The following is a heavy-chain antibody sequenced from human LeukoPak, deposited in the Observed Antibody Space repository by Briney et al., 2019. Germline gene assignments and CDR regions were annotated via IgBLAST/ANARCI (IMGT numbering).Heavy chain of an antibody. CDR1: GYTFTGYY. D-gene: IGHD3-22*01. CDR2: INPNSGGT. Sequence: ASVKVSCKASGYTFTGYYMHWVRQAPGQGLEWMGWINPNSGGTNYAQKFQGRVTMTRDTSISTAYMELSRLRSDDTAVYYCARGGSVSHGYYYDSSGYYYSDYWGQGTLVTVSS. CDR3: ARGGSVSHGYYYDSSGYYYSDY. J-gene: IGHJ4*02. V-gene: IGHV1-2*02.